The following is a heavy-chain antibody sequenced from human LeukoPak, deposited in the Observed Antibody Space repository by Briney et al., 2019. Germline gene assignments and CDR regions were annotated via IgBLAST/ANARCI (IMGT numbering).Heavy chain of an antibody. CDR3: AKEPIAVAGTRFDY. CDR2: IWYDGSNK. Sequence: GRSLRLSCAASGFTFSSYGMHWVRQAPGKGLEWVAVIWYDGSNKYYADSVKGRFTISRDNSKNTLYLQMNSLRAEDTAVYYCAKEPIAVAGTRFDYWGQGTLVTVSS. D-gene: IGHD6-19*01. J-gene: IGHJ4*02. V-gene: IGHV3-33*06. CDR1: GFTFSSYG.